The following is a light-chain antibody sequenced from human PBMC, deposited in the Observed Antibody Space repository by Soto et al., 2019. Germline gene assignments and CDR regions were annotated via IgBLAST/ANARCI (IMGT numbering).Light chain of an antibody. J-gene: IGLJ3*02. V-gene: IGLV2-14*01. CDR1: SSDVGGYNY. CDR3: SSYTSSSTHWV. Sequence: QSVLTQPASVSGSPGQSITISCTGTSSDVGGYNYVSWYQQHPGKAPKLMIYEVSNRPSGVSNRFSGSKSGNTASLTISGLQAEDEVDYYCSSYTSSSTHWVFGGGTQLTVL. CDR2: EVS.